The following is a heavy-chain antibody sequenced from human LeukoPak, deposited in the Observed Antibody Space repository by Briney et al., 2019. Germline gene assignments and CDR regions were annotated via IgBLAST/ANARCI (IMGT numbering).Heavy chain of an antibody. CDR1: GFTFSSYA. CDR2: ITGGGGST. CDR3: AKTIQWPYYFDY. D-gene: IGHD6-19*01. Sequence: GGSLRLSCAASGFTFSSYAMSWVRQAPGKGLEWVSAITGGGGSTYYADSVKGRFTISRDNFKNALYLQMNSLKAEDTAVYYCAKTIQWPYYFDYWGQGTLVTVSS. V-gene: IGHV3-23*01. J-gene: IGHJ4*02.